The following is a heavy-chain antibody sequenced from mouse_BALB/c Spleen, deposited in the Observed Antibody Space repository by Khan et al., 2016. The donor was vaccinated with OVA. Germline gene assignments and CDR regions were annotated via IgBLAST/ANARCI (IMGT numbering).Heavy chain of an antibody. D-gene: IGHD2-1*01. V-gene: IGHV14-1*02. CDR1: GFNIKDYY. CDR3: ARRGYGNYWFAY. CDR2: IDPENGNT. Sequence: VQLQQSGAELVRPGALVKLSCKASGFNIKDYYILWVKQRPEQGLEWIGWIDPENGNTIYDPKFQGKASITADTSSNAAYLQLSSLTSEDTAVYYCARRGYGNYWFAYWGQGTLVTVSA. J-gene: IGHJ3*01.